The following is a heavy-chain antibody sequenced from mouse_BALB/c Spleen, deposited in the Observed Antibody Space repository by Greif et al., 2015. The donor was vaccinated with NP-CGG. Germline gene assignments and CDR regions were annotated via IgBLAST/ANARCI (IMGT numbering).Heavy chain of an antibody. V-gene: IGHV1S41*01. CDR1: GYTFTSYW. Sequence: DLVKPGASVKLSCKASGYTFTSYWINWIKQRPGQGLELIGRIAPGSGSTYYNEMFKGKATLTVDTSSSTAYIQLSSLSSEDSAVYFCARGYGSYWYFDVWGAGTTVTVSS. J-gene: IGHJ1*01. CDR3: ARGYGSYWYFDV. D-gene: IGHD2-14*01. CDR2: IAPGSGST.